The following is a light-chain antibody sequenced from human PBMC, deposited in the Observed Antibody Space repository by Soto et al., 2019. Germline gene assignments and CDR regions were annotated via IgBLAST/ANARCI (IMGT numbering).Light chain of an antibody. Sequence: QSALTQPRSGSGSPGQSVTISCTGTSSDVGGYNYVSWYQHHPGKAPKLMIYGVSKRPSGVPDRFSGSKSGNTASLTISGLQAEDEADYYCCSYAGSYTGVFGGGTKLTVL. CDR3: CSYAGSYTGV. J-gene: IGLJ3*02. CDR1: SSDVGGYNY. CDR2: GVS. V-gene: IGLV2-11*01.